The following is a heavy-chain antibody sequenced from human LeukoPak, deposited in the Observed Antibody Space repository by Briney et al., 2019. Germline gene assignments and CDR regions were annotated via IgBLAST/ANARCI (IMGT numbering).Heavy chain of an antibody. CDR2: IYYSERA. V-gene: IGHV4-59*02. CDR1: GGSVSNYY. J-gene: IGHJ6*02. D-gene: IGHD1-1*01. Sequence: PSETLSLTCSVPGGSVSNYYWNWIRQVPGKGLEWIGFIYYSERATYNPSLKSRVTISINTSKNQFSLKLTSVTTADTAVYYCARGDLALSGTREYYYYYSMDVWGQGTTVTVSS. CDR3: ARGDLALSGTREYYYYYSMDV.